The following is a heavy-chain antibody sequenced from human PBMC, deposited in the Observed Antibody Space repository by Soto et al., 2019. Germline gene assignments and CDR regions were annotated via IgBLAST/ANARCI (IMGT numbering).Heavy chain of an antibody. CDR1: GGTFSSYA. CDR3: ARDLSSRDGYNFVY. Sequence: SVTVSCKASGGTFSSYAISWVRQAPGQGLEWMGGIIPIFGTANYAQKFQGRVTITADESTSTAYMELSSLRSEDTAVYYCARDLSSRDGYNFVYWGQGTLVTVSS. D-gene: IGHD5-12*01. J-gene: IGHJ4*02. V-gene: IGHV1-69*13. CDR2: IIPIFGTA.